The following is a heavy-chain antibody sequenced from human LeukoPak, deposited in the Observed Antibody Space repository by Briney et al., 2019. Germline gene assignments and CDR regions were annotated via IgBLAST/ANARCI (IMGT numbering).Heavy chain of an antibody. CDR1: GGSISGTYY. CDR3: ARRWVYDKRAFDA. J-gene: IGHJ3*01. Sequence: PSETLSLTCTVSGGSISGTYYWSWIRQPPGKGLEWIGYIYYTGTTDSNPSLKSRDTISLDTSKNQFSLNLSSVTAADTAVYYCARRWVYDKRAFDAWGQGTMVTVSS. CDR2: IYYTGTT. D-gene: IGHD3-16*01. V-gene: IGHV4-59*08.